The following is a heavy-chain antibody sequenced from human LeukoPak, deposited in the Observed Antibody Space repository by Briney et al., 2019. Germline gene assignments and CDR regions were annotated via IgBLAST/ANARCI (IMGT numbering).Heavy chain of an antibody. CDR2: INHSGST. D-gene: IGHD2-15*01. J-gene: IGHJ6*03. V-gene: IGHV4-34*01. CDR1: RGSFSGYY. Sequence: PSETLSLTCAVYRGSFSGYYWSWIRQPPGKGLEWIGEINHSGSTNYNPSLKSRVTISVDTSKNQFSLKLSSVTAADTAVSRGLRGGYYYMDVWGKGTTVTVSS. CDR3: LRGGYYYMDV.